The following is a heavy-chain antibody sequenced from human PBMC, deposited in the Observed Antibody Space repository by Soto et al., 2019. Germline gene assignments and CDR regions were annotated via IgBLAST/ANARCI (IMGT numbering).Heavy chain of an antibody. Sequence: QVQLQESGPGPVKPSQTLSLTCSVSGGSISSGGYYWSWIRQHPGKGLEWIGYIYYSGNTYYNPSLKSPVTISVDTSKNQFSLKLSSVTAADTAVYYCARGGYYFSYGMDVWGQGTTVTVSS. CDR3: ARGGYYFSYGMDV. D-gene: IGHD3-16*01. J-gene: IGHJ6*02. CDR1: GGSISSGGYY. V-gene: IGHV4-31*01. CDR2: IYYSGNT.